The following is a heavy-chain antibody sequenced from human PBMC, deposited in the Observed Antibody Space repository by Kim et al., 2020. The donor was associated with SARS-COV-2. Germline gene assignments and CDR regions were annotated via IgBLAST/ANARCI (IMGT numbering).Heavy chain of an antibody. V-gene: IGHV3-53*01. D-gene: IGHD2-21*01. CDR3: SQRKGTYLDF. Sequence: GGSLRLSCVGSGFSVINTYMSWVRQAPGKGLEWVSVLYSGGLTYYADSVKGRFTTSRDTARNTLYFLMSSLRGDDTAVYYCSQRKGTYLDFCGQGSLFTV. CDR2: LYSGGLT. CDR1: GFSVINTY. J-gene: IGHJ4*02.